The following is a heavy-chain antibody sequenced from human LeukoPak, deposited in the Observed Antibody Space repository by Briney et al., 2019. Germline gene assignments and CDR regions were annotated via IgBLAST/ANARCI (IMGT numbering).Heavy chain of an antibody. V-gene: IGHV3-23*01. J-gene: IGHJ6*02. Sequence: GGSLRLPCAASGFTFSNYAMIWVRQAPGKGLEWVSAIGGNGGPTYYEDSVKGRFTISRDNSKTTVFLQMNSLRAEDAAIYYCARNNYQYGLDVWGQGTTVTVSS. CDR2: IGGNGGPT. CDR1: GFTFSNYA. CDR3: ARNNYQYGLDV.